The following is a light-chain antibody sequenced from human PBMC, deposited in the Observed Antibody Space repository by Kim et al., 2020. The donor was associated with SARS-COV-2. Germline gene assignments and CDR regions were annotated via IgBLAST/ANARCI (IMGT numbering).Light chain of an antibody. J-gene: IGKJ4*01. Sequence: ASIGDRVTITFRASQSISSYLNWYQQKPGIAPKLLIYAASSLQSGVPPRFSGSGSGTDFTLTISSLQPEDFATYYCQQTSNMPITFGGGTKVDIK. CDR2: AAS. CDR3: QQTSNMPIT. V-gene: IGKV1-39*01. CDR1: QSISSY.